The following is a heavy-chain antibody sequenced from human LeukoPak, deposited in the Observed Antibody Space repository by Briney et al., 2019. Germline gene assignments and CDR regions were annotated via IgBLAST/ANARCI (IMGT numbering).Heavy chain of an antibody. J-gene: IGHJ4*01. CDR1: GFTFSDYA. CDR3: ARRNLDSRYYTIPDQ. Sequence: GGSLRLSSAASGFTFSDYAMHWVRQAPGKGLEWVAVIWYGGSNKYYGDSVKGRFTISRDNSKNTLYLQMNSLRAEDTAVYYCARRNLDSRYYTIPDQWGHGILVTVSS. CDR2: IWYGGSNK. V-gene: IGHV3-33*01. D-gene: IGHD3-3*01.